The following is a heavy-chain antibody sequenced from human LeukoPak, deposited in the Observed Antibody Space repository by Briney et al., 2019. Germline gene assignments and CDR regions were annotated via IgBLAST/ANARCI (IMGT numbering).Heavy chain of an antibody. CDR2: ISYDGSNK. V-gene: IGHV3-30*04. Sequence: GGSLRLSCAASGFTFSSYAMHWVRQAPGKGLEWVAVISYDGSNKYYADSVKGRFTISRDNSKNTLYLQMNSLRAEDTAVYYCAVGGYSSSWYPVANWFDPWGQGTLVTVSS. J-gene: IGHJ5*02. CDR1: GFTFSSYA. CDR3: AVGGYSSSWYPVANWFDP. D-gene: IGHD6-13*01.